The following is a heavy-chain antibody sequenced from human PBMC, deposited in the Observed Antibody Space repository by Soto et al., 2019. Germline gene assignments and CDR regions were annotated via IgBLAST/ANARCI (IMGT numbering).Heavy chain of an antibody. D-gene: IGHD6-6*01. CDR3: ARERIAARYNWFDP. V-gene: IGHV6-1*01. J-gene: IGHJ5*02. Sequence: SQTLSLTCAISGDSVSSNSAAWNWIRQSPSRGLEWLGRTYYKSKWYNDYAVSVKSRITINPDTSKNQFSLQLNSVTPGATAVYYCARERIAARYNWFDPWGQGTLVTVSS. CDR1: GDSVSSNSAA. CDR2: TYYKSKWYN.